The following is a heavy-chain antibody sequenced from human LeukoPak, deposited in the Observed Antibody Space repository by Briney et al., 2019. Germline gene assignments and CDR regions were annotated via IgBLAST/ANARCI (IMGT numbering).Heavy chain of an antibody. CDR3: ARDREGYCSSTSCVNFDY. Sequence: ASVKVSCKASGYTFTSYGISWVRQAPGQGLEWMGWISAYNGNTNYAQKLQGRVTMTTDTSTSTAYMELRRLRSDDTAVYYCARDREGYCSSTSCVNFDYWGQGTLVTVSS. D-gene: IGHD2-2*01. V-gene: IGHV1-18*04. CDR1: GYTFTSYG. CDR2: ISAYNGNT. J-gene: IGHJ4*02.